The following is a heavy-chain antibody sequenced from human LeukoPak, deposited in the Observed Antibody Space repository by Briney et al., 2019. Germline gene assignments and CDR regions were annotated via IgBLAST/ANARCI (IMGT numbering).Heavy chain of an antibody. CDR3: AKDSRHYYDSSGYYGLFDY. CDR1: GFTFSSCA. Sequence: PGGSLRLSCAASGFTFSSCAMSWVRQAPGKGLEWVSAISGSGGSTYYADSVKGRFTISRDNSKSTLYLQMNSLRAEDTAVYYCAKDSRHYYDSSGYYGLFDYWGQGTLVTVSS. D-gene: IGHD3-22*01. V-gene: IGHV3-23*01. J-gene: IGHJ4*02. CDR2: ISGSGGST.